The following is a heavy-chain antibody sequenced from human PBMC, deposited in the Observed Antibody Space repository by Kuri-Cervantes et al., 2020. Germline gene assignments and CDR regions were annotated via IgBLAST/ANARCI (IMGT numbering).Heavy chain of an antibody. Sequence: GGSLRLSCAASGFTFDDYAMHWVRQAPGKGLEWVSGISWNSGSIGYADSVKGRFTLSRDKARSTVYLHMNSLRAEDTAMYYCARSNFVTTVTRMDHWGQGALVTVSS. CDR3: ARSNFVTTVTRMDH. CDR1: GFTFDDYA. V-gene: IGHV3-9*01. CDR2: ISWNSGSI. D-gene: IGHD4-17*01. J-gene: IGHJ4*02.